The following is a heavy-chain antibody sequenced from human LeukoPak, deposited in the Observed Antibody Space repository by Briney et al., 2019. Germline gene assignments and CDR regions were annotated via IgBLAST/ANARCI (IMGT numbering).Heavy chain of an antibody. V-gene: IGHV4-39*01. J-gene: IGHJ4*02. CDR1: GGSIGSSSYY. D-gene: IGHD1-14*01. CDR2: IYYSGNT. Sequence: SETLSLTCTVSGGSIGSSSYYWGWIRQPPGKGLEWIGSIYYSGNTYYNPSLKSRVTISVDTSKNQFSLKLSSVTAADTAVYYCDSLTTYFDYWGQGTLVTVSS. CDR3: DSLTTYFDY.